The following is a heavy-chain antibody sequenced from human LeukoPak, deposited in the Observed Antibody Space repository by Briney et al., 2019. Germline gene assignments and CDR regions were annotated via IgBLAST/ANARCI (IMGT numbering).Heavy chain of an antibody. D-gene: IGHD6-6*01. V-gene: IGHV4-61*10. CDR1: GDSVSGRRYY. CDR2: IYSSLST. CDR3: ARDHASSPFDH. J-gene: IGHJ4*02. Sequence: KSSETLSLTCTVSGDSVSGRRYYWNWLRQPAGKGLEWIGRIYSSLSTNYNPSLKSRASISADTSKNEVSLRLTSVTAADTAVYYCARDHASSPFDHWGQGALVIVSS.